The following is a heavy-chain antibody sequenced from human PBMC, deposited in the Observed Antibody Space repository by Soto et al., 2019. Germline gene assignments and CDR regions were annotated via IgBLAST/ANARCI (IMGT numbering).Heavy chain of an antibody. CDR1: GFTFSMYD. V-gene: IGHV3-13*04. J-gene: IGHJ6*02. CDR2: IGTAGDT. CDR3: VRSTNGQRAGDYYGMGV. Sequence: EVQLVESGGGLVQPGGSLRLSCAASGFTFSMYDMHWVRQFTGKGLEWVSGIGTAGDTYYPGSVKGRFTISRENAKNSLYLQMNSLRAGDTAVYYCVRSTNGQRAGDYYGMGVWGQGTTVTVYS. D-gene: IGHD2-8*01.